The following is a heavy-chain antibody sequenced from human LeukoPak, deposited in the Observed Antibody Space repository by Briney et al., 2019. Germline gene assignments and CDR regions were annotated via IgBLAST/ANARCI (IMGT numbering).Heavy chain of an antibody. Sequence: GGSLRLSCAVSGFTVSSSYMSWVRQSPGKGLEWVSFIYAGGSTYYADSVKGRFSISRDNSKNMLYLQMNSLRAEDTAVYYCAREAGATDYWGQGTLVTVSS. V-gene: IGHV3-66*01. CDR3: AREAGATDY. D-gene: IGHD1-26*01. CDR2: IYAGGST. CDR1: GFTVSSSY. J-gene: IGHJ4*02.